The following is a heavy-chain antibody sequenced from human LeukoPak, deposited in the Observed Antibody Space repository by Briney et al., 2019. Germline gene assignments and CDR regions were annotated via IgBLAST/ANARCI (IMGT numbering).Heavy chain of an antibody. Sequence: GGSLRLSCAASGFTFSDYYMSWIRQAPGKGLEWVAVIWYDGSNKYYADSVKGRFTISRDNSKNTLYLQMNSLRAEDTAVYYCARGYYYGSGSYINWFDPWGQGTLVTVSS. CDR3: ARGYYYGSGSYINWFDP. CDR2: IWYDGSNK. J-gene: IGHJ5*02. D-gene: IGHD3-10*01. V-gene: IGHV3-33*08. CDR1: GFTFSDYY.